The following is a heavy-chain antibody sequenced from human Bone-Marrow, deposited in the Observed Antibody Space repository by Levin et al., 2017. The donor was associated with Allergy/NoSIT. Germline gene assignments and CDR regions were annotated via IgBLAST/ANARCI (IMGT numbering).Heavy chain of an antibody. D-gene: IGHD2-8*01. V-gene: IGHV3-7*01. Sequence: GGSLRLSCAVSGFTFNNYFMTWVRQAPGRGLEWVANIHRDGSEKNYVDSVKGRFTISRDNAKNSLYLDINNLRAEDTAVYYCARDLGYCANGVCYTTLDYWGQGTLVTVSS. CDR2: IHRDGSEK. J-gene: IGHJ4*02. CDR1: GFTFNNYF. CDR3: ARDLGYCANGVCYTTLDY.